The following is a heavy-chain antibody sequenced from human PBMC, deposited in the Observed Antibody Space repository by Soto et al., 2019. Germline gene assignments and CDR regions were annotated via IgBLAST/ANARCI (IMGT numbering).Heavy chain of an antibody. CDR1: GGSISSSSYY. CDR3: AGRRSSGWPPYYYYYMDV. J-gene: IGHJ6*03. CDR2: IYYSGST. V-gene: IGHV4-39*01. D-gene: IGHD6-19*01. Sequence: QLQLQESGPGLVKPSETLSLTCTVSGGSISSSSYYWGWIRQPPGKGLEWIGSIYYSGSTYYNPSLKSRVTISVDTSKNQFSLMLSSVTAADTAVYYCAGRRSSGWPPYYYYYMDVWGKGTTVTVSS.